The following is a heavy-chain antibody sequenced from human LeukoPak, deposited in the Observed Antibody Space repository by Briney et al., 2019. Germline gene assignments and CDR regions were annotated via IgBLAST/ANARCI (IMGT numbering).Heavy chain of an antibody. Sequence: ASVKVSCKASGGTSSSYAISWVRQAPGQGLEWMGGIIPIFGTANYAQKFQGRVTVTADESTSTAYMELSSLRSEDTAVYYCAREGCSSTSCYGGWFDPWGQGTLVTVSS. CDR2: IIPIFGTA. D-gene: IGHD2-2*01. CDR3: AREGCSSTSCYGGWFDP. V-gene: IGHV1-69*13. CDR1: GGTSSSYA. J-gene: IGHJ5*02.